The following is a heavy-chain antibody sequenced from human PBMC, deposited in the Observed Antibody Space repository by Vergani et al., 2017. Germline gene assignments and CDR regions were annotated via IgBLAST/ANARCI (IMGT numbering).Heavy chain of an antibody. CDR2: MNPNSGNT. D-gene: IGHD2-2*02. CDR3: ARVSAAIIDYYMDV. Sequence: QVQLVQSGAEVKKPGASVKVSCKASGYTFTSYDINWVRQATGQGLEWMGWMNPNSGNTGYAQKFPGRVTMTRNTSISTAYMELSSLRAEDTAVYYCARVSAAIIDYYMDVWGKGTTVTVSS. V-gene: IGHV1-8*01. CDR1: GYTFTSYD. J-gene: IGHJ6*03.